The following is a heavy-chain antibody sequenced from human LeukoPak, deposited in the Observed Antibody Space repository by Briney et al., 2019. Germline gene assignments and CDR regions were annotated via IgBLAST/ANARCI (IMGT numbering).Heavy chain of an antibody. CDR2: MNPNSGGT. CDR1: GYTFSSYD. J-gene: IGHJ4*02. V-gene: IGHV1-2*02. Sequence: ASVKASCKASGYTFSSYDINWVRQATGQGLEWMGWMNPNSGGTNYAQKFQGRVTMTRDTSISTAYMELSRLRSDDTAVYYCAKVDTYYYDSSGYLIPFDYWGQGTLVTVSS. D-gene: IGHD3-22*01. CDR3: AKVDTYYYDSSGYLIPFDY.